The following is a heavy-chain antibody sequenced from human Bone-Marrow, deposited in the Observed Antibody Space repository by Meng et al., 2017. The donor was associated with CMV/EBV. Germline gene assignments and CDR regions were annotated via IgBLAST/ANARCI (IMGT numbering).Heavy chain of an antibody. CDR1: GYSFTSYW. D-gene: IGHD2-2*01. CDR3: ARIKGVVPALPRFDP. J-gene: IGHJ5*02. V-gene: IGHV5-51*01. CDR2: IYPADSDT. Sequence: GESLKISCKGSGYSFTSYWIGWVRQMPGKGLEWMGIIYPADSDTRYSPSFQGQVTISADKSISTAYLQWSSLKASDTAMYYCARIKGVVPALPRFDPWGQGTLVTVSS.